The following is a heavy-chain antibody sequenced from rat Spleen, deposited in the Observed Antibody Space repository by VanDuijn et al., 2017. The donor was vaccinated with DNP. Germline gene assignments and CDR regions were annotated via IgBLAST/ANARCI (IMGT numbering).Heavy chain of an antibody. CDR2: ISYSGST. CDR3: SRMGYNSGYDA. D-gene: IGHD4-3*01. Sequence: EVQLQESGPGLVKPSQSLSLTCSVAGYSITSNYWGWIRKFPGNKMEYIGHISYSGSTNYNPSLKSRFSITRDTSKNQFFLQLNSVTTEDTATYYCSRMGYNSGYDAWGQGASVTVSS. CDR1: GYSITSNY. V-gene: IGHV3-1*01. J-gene: IGHJ4*01.